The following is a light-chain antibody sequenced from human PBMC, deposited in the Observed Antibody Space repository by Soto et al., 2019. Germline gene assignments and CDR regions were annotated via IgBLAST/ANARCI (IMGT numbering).Light chain of an antibody. J-gene: IGKJ2*01. CDR2: GTS. CDR3: QHYGSTPPDT. Sequence: EIVVTQSPGTLSLSLGERATLSCRASQSVSTSSLAWYQQKPGQAPRLLIFGTSDRASGIPDRFSGSGSGTDFSLTISRLEPEDFAVYYCQHYGSTPPDTFGQGT. V-gene: IGKV3-20*01. CDR1: QSVSTSS.